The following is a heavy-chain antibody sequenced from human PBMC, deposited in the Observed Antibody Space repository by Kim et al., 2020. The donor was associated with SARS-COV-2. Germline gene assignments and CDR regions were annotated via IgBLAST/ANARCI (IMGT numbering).Heavy chain of an antibody. CDR3: ARDSEHEPGGLFDL. V-gene: IGHV3-11*04. J-gene: IGHJ4*02. D-gene: IGHD2-21*01. CDR1: GFTFTDYW. Sequence: GGSLRLSCAASGFTFTDYWMNWIRQAPGKGLEWVSYISGSRNTIYYADSVRGRFTISRDNAKKSVYLQMNSLRAEDTAVYYCARDSEHEPGGLFDLWGQGTLLTVS. CDR2: ISGSRNTI.